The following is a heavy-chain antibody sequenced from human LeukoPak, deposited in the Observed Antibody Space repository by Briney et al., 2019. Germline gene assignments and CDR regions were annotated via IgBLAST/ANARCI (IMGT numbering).Heavy chain of an antibody. J-gene: IGHJ6*02. CDR3: ARRPRQYGMDV. CDR2: ISSSGSTI. Sequence: PGGSLRLSCAASGFTFSSYEMNWVRQASGKGLEWVSYISSSGSTIYYADSVKGRFTISRDNAKNSLYLQMNSLRAEDTAVYYCARRPRQYGMDVWGQGTTVTVSS. V-gene: IGHV3-48*03. CDR1: GFTFSSYE.